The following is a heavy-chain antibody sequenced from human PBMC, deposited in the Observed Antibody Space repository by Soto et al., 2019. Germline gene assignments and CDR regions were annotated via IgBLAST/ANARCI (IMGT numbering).Heavy chain of an antibody. CDR1: GFTFSSYW. Sequence: EMQLVESGGGLVQPGGSLRLSCAASGFTFSSYWMHWVRQAPGKGLVWVSRMNTDGSDTYYADSVKGRFTISRDNARNTVYLQMNSLRVEGTAVYYCAREGMGFSNWFDPRGQGTLVSVSS. CDR3: AREGMGFSNWFDP. J-gene: IGHJ5*02. D-gene: IGHD2-8*01. CDR2: MNTDGSDT. V-gene: IGHV3-74*01.